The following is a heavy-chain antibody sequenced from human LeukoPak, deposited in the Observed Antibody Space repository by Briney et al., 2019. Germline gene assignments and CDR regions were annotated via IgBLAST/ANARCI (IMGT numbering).Heavy chain of an antibody. CDR3: ATKGGDGYNYDY. J-gene: IGHJ4*02. CDR2: IYYSGST. CDR1: GGSISSYY. Sequence: SETLSLTCTVSGGSISSYYWSWIRQPPGKGLEWIGYIYYSGSTNYNPSLKSRVSISLDTSKNQFSLKLSSVTAADTAVYYCATKGGDGYNYDYWGQGTLVTVSS. V-gene: IGHV4-59*12. D-gene: IGHD5-24*01.